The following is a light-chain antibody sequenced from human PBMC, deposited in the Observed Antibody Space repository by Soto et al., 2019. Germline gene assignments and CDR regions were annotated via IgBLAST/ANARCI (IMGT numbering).Light chain of an antibody. J-gene: IGKJ3*01. Sequence: EIVLTQSPGTLSLSPGERATLSCRASQSVSSSYLAWYQQKPGQAPRLLIYGASSRATGIPDRFSGSGSGTDFTLTISRLQPEDFATYYCQQFNNDPFTFGPGTKVDIK. CDR1: QSVSSSY. CDR2: GAS. CDR3: QQFNNDPFT. V-gene: IGKV3-20*01.